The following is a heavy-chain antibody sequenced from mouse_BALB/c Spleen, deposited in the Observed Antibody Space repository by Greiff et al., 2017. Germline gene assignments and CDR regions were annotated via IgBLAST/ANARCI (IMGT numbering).Heavy chain of an antibody. CDR3: ARHGGRGAMDY. CDR1: GFTFSSYY. V-gene: IGHV5-6-2*01. J-gene: IGHJ4*01. CDR2: INSNGGST. Sequence: EVKLVESGGGLVKLGGSLKLSSAASGFTFSSYYMSWVRQTPEKRLELVAAINSNGGSTYYPDTVKGRFTISRDNAKNTLYLQMSSLKSEDTALYYCARHGGRGAMDYWGQGTSVTVSS. D-gene: IGHD3-3*01.